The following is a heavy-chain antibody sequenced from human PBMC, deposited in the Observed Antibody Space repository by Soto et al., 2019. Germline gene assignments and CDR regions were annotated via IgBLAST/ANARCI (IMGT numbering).Heavy chain of an antibody. CDR2: ISYDGSNK. D-gene: IGHD3-3*01. J-gene: IGHJ4*02. CDR1: GFTFSSCA. CDR3: ARDKRDLRFLEWSYYFDY. Sequence: PGGSLRLSCAASGFTFSSCAMHWVRRAPGKGLEWVALISYDGSNKYYADSVKGRFTISRDNSKDTLYLQMNSLRAEDTAVYYCARDKRDLRFLEWSYYFDYWGQGTLVTVSS. V-gene: IGHV3-30-3*01.